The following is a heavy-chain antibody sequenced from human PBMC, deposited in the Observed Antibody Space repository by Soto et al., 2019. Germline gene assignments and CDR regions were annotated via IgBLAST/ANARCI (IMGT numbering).Heavy chain of an antibody. CDR1: GGSFSGYY. CDR3: ARVSGINYYGRHV. Sequence: PSETLSLTCAVYGGSFSGYYWSWIRQPPGKGLEWIGEINHSGSTNYNPSLKSRVTISVDTSKNQFSLKLSSVTAADTAVYYCARVSGINYYGRHVWGQGTTVT. CDR2: INHSGST. J-gene: IGHJ6*02. D-gene: IGHD3-10*01. V-gene: IGHV4-34*01.